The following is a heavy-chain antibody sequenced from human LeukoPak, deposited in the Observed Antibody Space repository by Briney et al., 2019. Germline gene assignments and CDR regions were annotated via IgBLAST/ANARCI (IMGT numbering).Heavy chain of an antibody. CDR2: ISGSGGST. CDR3: AKASGDYYGSGTLLGYFDY. V-gene: IGHV3-23*01. J-gene: IGHJ4*02. CDR1: GFTFSSYA. Sequence: GGSLRLSCAASGFTFSSYAMSWVRQAPGKGLEWVSAISGSGGSTCYADSVKGRFTISRDNSKNTLYLQMNSLRAEDTAVYYCAKASGDYYGSGTLLGYFDYWGQGTLVTVSS. D-gene: IGHD3-10*01.